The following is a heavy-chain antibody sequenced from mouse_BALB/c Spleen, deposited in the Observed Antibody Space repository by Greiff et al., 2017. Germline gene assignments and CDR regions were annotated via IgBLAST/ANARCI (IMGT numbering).Heavy chain of an antibody. CDR1: GFTFSSYW. V-gene: IGHV1-9*01. CDR2: ILPGSGST. D-gene: IGHD1-3*01. J-gene: IGHJ1*01. CDR3: ASYNGRSGDV. Sequence: VHLVESGAGLMKPGESVKISCKATGFTFSSYWVEWVKQSPGNGLEWIGEILPGSGSTNYKEMFKGKATFTADTTSNNASMQLSSLTSEDSAVYDWASYNGRSGDVWGAGTTLTVSS.